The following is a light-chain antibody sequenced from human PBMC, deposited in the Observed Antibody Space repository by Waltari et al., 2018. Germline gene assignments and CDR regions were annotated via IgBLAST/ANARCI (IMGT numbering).Light chain of an antibody. Sequence: QSALTQPASVSGSPGQSITISCTGTTSDVGSYNLVSWDQQHPGEVPKLIIDEGNTRPSGVSNRFSGSKSGNTASLTISGLQPEDEADYYCCSYGGASIRIFGGGTKVTVL. V-gene: IGLV2-23*01. CDR3: CSYGGASIRI. CDR2: EGN. J-gene: IGLJ2*01. CDR1: TSDVGSYNL.